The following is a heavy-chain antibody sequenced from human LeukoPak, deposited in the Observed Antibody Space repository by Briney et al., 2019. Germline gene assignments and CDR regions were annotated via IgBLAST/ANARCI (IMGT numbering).Heavy chain of an antibody. Sequence: PSETLSLTCTVSGGSISSYYWSWIRQPPGKGLEWIGNVYYTGSTNYNPSLKSRVTISVDTSKNQFSLKLSSVTAADTAVYYCARGIDSYGPGDYWGQGTLVTVSS. CDR3: ARGIDSYGPGDY. V-gene: IGHV4-59*12. CDR1: GGSISSYY. D-gene: IGHD5-18*01. J-gene: IGHJ4*02. CDR2: VYYTGST.